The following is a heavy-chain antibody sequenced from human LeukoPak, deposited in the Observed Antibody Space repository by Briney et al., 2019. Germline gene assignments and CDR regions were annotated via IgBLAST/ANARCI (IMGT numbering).Heavy chain of an antibody. CDR2: IRSKANSYAT. V-gene: IGHV3-73*01. J-gene: IGHJ4*02. CDR1: GFTFSGSA. Sequence: GGSLRLSCAASGFTFSGSAMHWLRQASGKGLEWVGRIRSKANSYATAYAASVKGRFTISRDDSKNTAYLQMNSLKTEDTAVYYCTRSPPRVSVWGSYRYTLYYFDYWGQGTLVTVSS. CDR3: TRSPPRVSVWGSYRYTLYYFDY. D-gene: IGHD3-16*02.